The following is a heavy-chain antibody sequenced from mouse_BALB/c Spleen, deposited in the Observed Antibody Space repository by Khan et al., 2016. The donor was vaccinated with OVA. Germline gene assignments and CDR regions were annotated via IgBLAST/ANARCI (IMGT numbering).Heavy chain of an antibody. CDR1: GDSITSGY. CDR2: IIYTGYT. D-gene: IGHD2-12*01. J-gene: IGHJ3*01. V-gene: IGHV3-8*02. CDR3: ARSTYRYAFVY. Sequence: EVQLQESGPSLVKPSQTLSLTCSVTGDSITSGYWNWIRKFPGNKLEYMGYIIYTGYTYYNPSLQSRISITRHTSKNQYYLQLNSVTDEDRATYYCARSTYRYAFVYWGQGTLVTVSA.